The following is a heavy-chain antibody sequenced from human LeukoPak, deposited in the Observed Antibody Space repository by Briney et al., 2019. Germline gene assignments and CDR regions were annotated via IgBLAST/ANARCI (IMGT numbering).Heavy chain of an antibody. CDR3: ATVESGGSRDYFDY. CDR1: GYTLTELS. V-gene: IGHV1-24*01. Sequence: GASVKVSCKVSGYTLTELSMHWVRQAPGKGLEWMGGFDPEDGETIYAQKFQGRVTMTEDTSTDTAYMELSSLRSEDTAVYYCATVESGGSRDYFDYWGQGTLVTVSS. J-gene: IGHJ4*02. CDR2: FDPEDGET. D-gene: IGHD2-15*01.